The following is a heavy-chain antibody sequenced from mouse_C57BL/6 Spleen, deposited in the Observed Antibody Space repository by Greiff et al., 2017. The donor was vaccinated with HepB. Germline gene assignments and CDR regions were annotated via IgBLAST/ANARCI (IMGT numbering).Heavy chain of an antibody. J-gene: IGHJ2*01. D-gene: IGHD1-1*01. Sequence: VQLQQPGAELVKPGASVKLSCKASGYTFTSYWMHWVKQRPGQGLEWIGMIHPNSGSTNYNEKFKSKATLTVDKSSSAAYMQLSSLTSEDSAVYYGARAGITTVVAGDFDYWGQGTTLTVSS. CDR1: GYTFTSYW. CDR3: ARAGITTVVAGDFDY. CDR2: IHPNSGST. V-gene: IGHV1-64*01.